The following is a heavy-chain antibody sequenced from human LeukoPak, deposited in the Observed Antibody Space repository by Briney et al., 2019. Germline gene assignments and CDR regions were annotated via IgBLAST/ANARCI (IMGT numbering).Heavy chain of an antibody. Sequence: SETLFLTCTVSGGSISSSNYYWGWIRQPPGKGLEWIGTIYYNGATQYNPSLRSRVTISVDTSKNQFSLRLNSVTAADTAVYYCAIELRYCSSTSCRGNYWGQGTLVTVSS. D-gene: IGHD2-2*01. CDR3: AIELRYCSSTSCRGNY. J-gene: IGHJ4*02. CDR1: GGSISSSNYY. CDR2: IYYNGAT. V-gene: IGHV4-39*01.